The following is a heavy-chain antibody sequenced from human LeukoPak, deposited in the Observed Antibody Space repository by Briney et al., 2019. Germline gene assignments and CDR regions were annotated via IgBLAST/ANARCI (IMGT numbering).Heavy chain of an antibody. J-gene: IGHJ3*02. CDR1: GGTFISYA. CDR2: IIPIFGTA. CDR3: ARGGYYYDSSGYSYDAFDI. Sequence: ASXXVSCKASGGTFISYAISWVRQAPGQGLEWMGGIIPIFGTANYAQKFQGRVTITTDESTSTAYMELSSLRSEDTAVYYCARGGYYYDSSGYSYDAFDIWGQGTMVTVSS. V-gene: IGHV1-69*05. D-gene: IGHD3-22*01.